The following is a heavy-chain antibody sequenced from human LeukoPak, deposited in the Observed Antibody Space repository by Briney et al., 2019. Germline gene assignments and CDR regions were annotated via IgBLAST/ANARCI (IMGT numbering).Heavy chain of an antibody. CDR3: ARDLYYYGSGNYVPGFPDY. J-gene: IGHJ4*02. Sequence: GGSLRLSCAAFGFYSNIYEMNWVRQAPGKGLEWVSYISSSVSNTIYYADSVKGRFTISRDNAKNSLYLQMNSLRAEDTAVYYCARDLYYYGSGNYVPGFPDYWGQGTLVTVSS. D-gene: IGHD3-10*01. V-gene: IGHV3-48*03. CDR2: ISSSVSNTI. CDR1: GFYSNIYE.